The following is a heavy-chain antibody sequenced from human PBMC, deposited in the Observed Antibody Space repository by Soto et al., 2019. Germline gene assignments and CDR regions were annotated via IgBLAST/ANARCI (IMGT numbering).Heavy chain of an antibody. CDR3: ARAGLVLTTYFDY. Sequence: GSVEVCCKASGYTFTSYGISLVRQAPGQGLEWMGWISAYNGNTNYAQKLQGRVTMTTDTSTSTAYMELRSLRSDDTAVYYCARAGLVLTTYFDYWGQGTMVTVSS. V-gene: IGHV1-18*01. CDR2: ISAYNGNT. D-gene: IGHD1-7*01. J-gene: IGHJ4*02. CDR1: GYTFTSYG.